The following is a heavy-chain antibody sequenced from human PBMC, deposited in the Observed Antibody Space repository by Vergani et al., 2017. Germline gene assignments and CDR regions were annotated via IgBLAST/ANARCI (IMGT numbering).Heavy chain of an antibody. J-gene: IGHJ4*02. CDR2: IYPGDSDT. V-gene: IGHV5-51*01. CDR3: ARPDYYDSSGYSPAGY. CDR1: GYSFTSYW. Sequence: EVQLVQSGAEVKKPGESLKISCKGSGYSFTSYWIGWVRQMPGKGLAWMGIIYPGDSDTRYSPSFQGQVTISADKSISTAYLQWSSLKASDTAMYYCARPDYYDSSGYSPAGYWGQGTLVTVSS. D-gene: IGHD3-22*01.